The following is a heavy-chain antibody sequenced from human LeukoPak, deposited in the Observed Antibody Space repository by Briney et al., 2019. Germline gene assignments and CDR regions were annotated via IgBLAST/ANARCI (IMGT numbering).Heavy chain of an antibody. J-gene: IGHJ4*02. CDR1: GGSISSSSYY. Sequence: PSETLSLTCTVSGGSISSSSYYWGWIRQPPGKGLEWIGSIYYSGSTYYNPSLKSRVTISVDTSKNQFSLKLSSVTAADTAVYYCARWQELLGYFDYWGQGTLVTVSS. CDR3: ARWQELLGYFDY. D-gene: IGHD1-26*01. CDR2: IYYSGST. V-gene: IGHV4-39*01.